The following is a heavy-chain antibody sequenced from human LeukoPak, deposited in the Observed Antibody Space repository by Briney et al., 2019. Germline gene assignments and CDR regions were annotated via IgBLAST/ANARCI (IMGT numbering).Heavy chain of an antibody. CDR3: ARGANPDDF. Sequence: GGSLGLSCAASGFLFRTYWMTWVRQAPGKGLEWVANIKTDGSEQHYLDSVKGRFHISRDNANNSLSLQMNSLRAEDTAVYYCARGANPDDFWGQGTLVTVSS. CDR1: GFLFRTYW. V-gene: IGHV3-7*01. J-gene: IGHJ4*02. CDR2: IKTDGSEQ.